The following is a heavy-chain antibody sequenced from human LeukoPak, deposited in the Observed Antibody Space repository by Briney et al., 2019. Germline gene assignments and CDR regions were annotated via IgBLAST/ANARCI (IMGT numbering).Heavy chain of an antibody. Sequence: GGSLRLSCAASGFTFSSYGMHWVRQAPGNGLEWVAVIWYDGSNKYYADSVKGRFTISRDNSKNTLYLQMNSLRAEDTAVYYCARDPEPDYYDSSGYFHYWGQGTLVTVSS. V-gene: IGHV3-33*01. CDR2: IWYDGSNK. D-gene: IGHD3-22*01. J-gene: IGHJ4*02. CDR3: ARDPEPDYYDSSGYFHY. CDR1: GFTFSSYG.